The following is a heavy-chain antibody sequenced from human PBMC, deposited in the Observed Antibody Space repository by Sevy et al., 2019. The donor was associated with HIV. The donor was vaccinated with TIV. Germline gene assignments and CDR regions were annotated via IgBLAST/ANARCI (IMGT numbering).Heavy chain of an antibody. CDR2: FSFGCGRI. Sequence: GGSLRLSCEASGFTFSKYSMSWIRQAPGKGLEWVSTFSFGCGRINYADSVKGRFTISRDDSKKTLYLQMNSLRAEDTAVYYCGREGCSKPHDYWGQGTLVTVS. J-gene: IGHJ4*02. CDR3: GREGCSKPHDY. CDR1: GFTFSKYS. V-gene: IGHV3-23*01.